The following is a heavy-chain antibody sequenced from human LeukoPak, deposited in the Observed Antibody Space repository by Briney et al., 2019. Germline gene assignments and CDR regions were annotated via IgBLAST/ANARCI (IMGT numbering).Heavy chain of an antibody. CDR2: IYPSDSDT. Sequence: GESLKISCKGSGYSFTSYWISWVRQTPGKGLECMGIIYPSDSDTRYSPSFQSHVTISADKSISTAYLQWRSLKVSDTAMYYCARGSGSYVVFLDYWGQGTMVTVSS. D-gene: IGHD3-10*01. CDR1: GYSFTSYW. J-gene: IGHJ4*02. V-gene: IGHV5-51*01. CDR3: ARGSGSYVVFLDY.